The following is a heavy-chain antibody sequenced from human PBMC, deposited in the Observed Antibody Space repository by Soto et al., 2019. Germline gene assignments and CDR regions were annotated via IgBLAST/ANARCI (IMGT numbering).Heavy chain of an antibody. CDR3: ARGHTRXMTLGRGAAIMGKQLDS. Sequence: SETLSLTCSVSGGSFTYYYWTWIRQPPGKPLEWIGEISHGGTTKDNPFLHSRVTMSVDTSRNQFSLDLTSVTAADTAVYYCARGHTRXMTLGRGAAIMGKQLDSWGQGILVTVSS. D-gene: IGHD3-10*01. CDR1: GGSFTYYY. J-gene: IGHJ4*02. V-gene: IGHV4-34*01. CDR2: ISHGGTT.